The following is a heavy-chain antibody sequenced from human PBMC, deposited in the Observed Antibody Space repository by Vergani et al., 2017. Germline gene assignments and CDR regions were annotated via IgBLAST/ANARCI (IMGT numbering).Heavy chain of an antibody. D-gene: IGHD3-22*01. V-gene: IGHV1-69*01. CDR3: ARESPSYYYDSSGPFDY. CDR2: IIPIFGTA. CDR1: GGTFSSYA. J-gene: IGHJ4*02. Sequence: QVQLVQSGAEVKKPGSSVKVSCKASGGTFSSYAISWVRQAPGQGLEWMGGIIPIFGTANYAQKFQGRVTITADESTSTDYMELSSLRSEDTAVYYCARESPSYYYDSSGPFDYWGQGTLVTVSS.